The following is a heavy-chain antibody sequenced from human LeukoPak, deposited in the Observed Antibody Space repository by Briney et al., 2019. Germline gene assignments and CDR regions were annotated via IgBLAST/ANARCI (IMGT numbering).Heavy chain of an antibody. CDR2: ISGSGGST. Sequence: GGSLGPSCVASGFTFSSYAMSWVRQAPGKGLEWVSAISGSGGSTNYADSVKDRFTISRDNSKNTLYLQMNSLRAEDTAVFYCAKIYRAHGDYHSFDVWGQGTMVTVSS. D-gene: IGHD4-17*01. CDR3: AKIYRAHGDYHSFDV. J-gene: IGHJ3*01. V-gene: IGHV3-23*01. CDR1: GFTFSSYA.